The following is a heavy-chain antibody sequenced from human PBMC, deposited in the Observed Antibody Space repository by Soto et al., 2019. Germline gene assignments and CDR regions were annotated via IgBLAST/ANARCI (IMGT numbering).Heavy chain of an antibody. CDR3: ASDHPRIAAAGTRGP. V-gene: IGHV1-69*13. CDR2: IIPIFGTA. J-gene: IGHJ5*02. CDR1: GGTFSSYA. D-gene: IGHD6-13*01. Sequence: SVKVSCKASGGTFSSYAISWVRQAPGQGLEWMGGIIPIFGTANYAQKFQGRVTITADESTSTAYMELSSLRSEDTAVYYCASDHPRIAAAGTRGPWGQGTLVTVSS.